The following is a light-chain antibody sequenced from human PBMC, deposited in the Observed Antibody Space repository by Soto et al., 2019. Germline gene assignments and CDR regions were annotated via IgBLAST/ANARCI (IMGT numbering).Light chain of an antibody. J-gene: IGLJ2*01. CDR3: SSYTSSSTSVV. CDR2: DVS. Sequence: QSALTQPASVSGSPGQSITISCIETSSDVGGYKSVSWYQQHPGKAPKLMIYDVSNRPSGVSNRFSGSKSGNTASLTISGLQAEDEADYYCSSYTSSSTSVVFGGGTKLTVL. CDR1: SSDVGGYKS. V-gene: IGLV2-14*01.